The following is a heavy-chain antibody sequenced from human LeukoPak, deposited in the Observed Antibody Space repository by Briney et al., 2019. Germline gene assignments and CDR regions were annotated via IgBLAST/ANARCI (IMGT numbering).Heavy chain of an antibody. V-gene: IGHV3-74*01. CDR1: GFTFSKFW. CDR2: IKGDGSST. CDR3: VRGLGSYQFDD. D-gene: IGHD2-2*01. J-gene: IGHJ5*02. Sequence: GGSLRLSCAASGFTFSKFWMHWVRQTPGKGLVWVSRIKGDGSSTSYADSVKGRLTISRDDAKNTLYLQMNSLRVEDTAVYYCVRGLGSYQFDDWGQGTLVTVSS.